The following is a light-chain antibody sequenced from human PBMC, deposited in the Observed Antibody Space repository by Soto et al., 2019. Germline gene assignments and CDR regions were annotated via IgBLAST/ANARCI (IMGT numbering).Light chain of an antibody. V-gene: IGLV1-40*01. J-gene: IGLJ2*01. Sequence: QSVLTQPPSVSGAPGQRVTISCTGTSSNIGAGFDVHWYQKLPGTAPKLLIFDNTNRPSGVPDRFSASRSGTSASLAITGLQAGDEADYFCQSYDSSLSGSVVFGGGTKLNVL. CDR3: QSYDSSLSGSVV. CDR1: SSNIGAGFD. CDR2: DNT.